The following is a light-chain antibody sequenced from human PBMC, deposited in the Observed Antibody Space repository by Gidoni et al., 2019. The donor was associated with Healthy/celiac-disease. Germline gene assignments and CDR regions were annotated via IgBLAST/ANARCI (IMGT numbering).Light chain of an antibody. Sequence: EIVLTQSPATLSVSPGERATLSCRASQSVSSNLAWYQQKPGQAPRLLIYGASTRATGIPARFSGSGSGTDFTLTISSLQSEDFAVYYCQQGNNWPAYTFXXXTKVEIK. CDR1: QSVSSN. J-gene: IGKJ2*01. CDR2: GAS. CDR3: QQGNNWPAYT. V-gene: IGKV3-15*01.